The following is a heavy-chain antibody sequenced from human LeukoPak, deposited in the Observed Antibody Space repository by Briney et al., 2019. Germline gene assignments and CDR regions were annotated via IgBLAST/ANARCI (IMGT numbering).Heavy chain of an antibody. CDR3: AREDEFGIAVAGRLNWLDP. D-gene: IGHD6-19*01. J-gene: IGHJ5*02. Sequence: ASVKVSCKASGYTFTSYGISWVRQAPGQGLEWMGWISAYNGNTNYAQKLQGRVTMTTDTSTSTAYMELRSLRSDDTAVYYCAREDEFGIAVAGRLNWLDPWGQGTLVTVSS. V-gene: IGHV1-18*01. CDR2: ISAYNGNT. CDR1: GYTFTSYG.